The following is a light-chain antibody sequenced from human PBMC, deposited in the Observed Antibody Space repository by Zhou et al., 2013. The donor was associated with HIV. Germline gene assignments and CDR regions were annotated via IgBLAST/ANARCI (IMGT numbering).Light chain of an antibody. CDR3: QQYDTSPQT. CDR1: QSVSSGY. CDR2: GAS. Sequence: DIVLTQSPGTLSLSPGERATLSCRASQSVSSGYLAWYQQKPGQAPRLLIYGASSRATGIPDRFSGSGSGTDFTLTISSLEPEDFAVYYCQQYDTSPQTFGPGTKVD. J-gene: IGKJ3*01. V-gene: IGKV3-20*01.